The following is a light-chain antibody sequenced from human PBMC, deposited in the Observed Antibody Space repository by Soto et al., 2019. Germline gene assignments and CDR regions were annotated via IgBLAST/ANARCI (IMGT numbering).Light chain of an antibody. Sequence: EIVLTQSPGTLSLSPGERATLSCRASQNVSSNYLAWYQQRPGQAPRLLMYGAFIRATGIPDRISVSGSGTDFTVTISRLEPEDFAVYYCQYYGGYYGSSPRYTFGQGTKLDIK. J-gene: IGKJ2*01. V-gene: IGKV3-20*01. CDR3: QYYGGYYGSSPRYT. CDR1: QNVSSNY. CDR2: GAF.